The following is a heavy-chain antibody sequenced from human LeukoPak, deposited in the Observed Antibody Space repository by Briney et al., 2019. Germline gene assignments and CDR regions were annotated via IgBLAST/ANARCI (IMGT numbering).Heavy chain of an antibody. Sequence: GESLKISCKGSGYSFTSYWIGWVRRVPGKGLEWMGIIYPGDSDTRYSPSFQGQVTISADKSISTAYLQWSSLKASDTAMYYCARPYRLREDAFDIWVQGTMVTVSS. CDR3: ARPYRLREDAFDI. CDR1: GYSFTSYW. J-gene: IGHJ3*02. CDR2: IYPGDSDT. D-gene: IGHD3-16*01. V-gene: IGHV5-51*01.